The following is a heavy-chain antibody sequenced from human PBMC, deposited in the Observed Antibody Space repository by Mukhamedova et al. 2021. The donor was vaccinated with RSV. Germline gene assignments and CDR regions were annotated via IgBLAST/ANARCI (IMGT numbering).Heavy chain of an antibody. CDR3: ARDWSDFGGRGPGY. J-gene: IGHJ4*02. CDR2: IWYDGSNK. Sequence: VRQAPGKGLEWVAVIWYDGSNKYYADSVKGRFTISRDNSKNTLYLQMNSLRAEDTAVYYCARDWSDFGGRGPGYWGQGTLVTVS. V-gene: IGHV3-33*01. D-gene: IGHD3-16*01.